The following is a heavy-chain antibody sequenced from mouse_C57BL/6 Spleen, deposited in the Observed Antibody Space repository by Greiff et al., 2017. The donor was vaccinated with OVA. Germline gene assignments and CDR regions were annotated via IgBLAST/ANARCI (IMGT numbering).Heavy chain of an antibody. Sequence: QVQLQQPGTELVKPGVSVKLSCKASGYTFTSYWMHWVKQRPGQGLEWIGNINPSNGGTNYNEKFKSKTTLTVDKSSSTAYMQLSSLTSEDSAVYYCAREDDYDLYFDYWGQGTTLTVSS. CDR2: INPSNGGT. V-gene: IGHV1-53*01. CDR1: GYTFTSYW. D-gene: IGHD2-4*01. CDR3: AREDDYDLYFDY. J-gene: IGHJ2*01.